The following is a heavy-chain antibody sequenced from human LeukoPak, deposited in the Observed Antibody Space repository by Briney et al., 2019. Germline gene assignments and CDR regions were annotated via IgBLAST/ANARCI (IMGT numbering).Heavy chain of an antibody. V-gene: IGHV4-34*01. D-gene: IGHD2-2*01. CDR3: ARGYCSSTSCYGFADY. CDR2: INHSGST. CDR1: GGSFSGYY. J-gene: IGHJ4*02. Sequence: SETLSLTCAVYGGSFSGYYWSWIRQPPGRGLEWIGEINHSGSTNYNPSLKSRVTISVDTSKNLFSLKLSSVTAADTAVYYCARGYCSSTSCYGFADYWGQGTLVTVSS.